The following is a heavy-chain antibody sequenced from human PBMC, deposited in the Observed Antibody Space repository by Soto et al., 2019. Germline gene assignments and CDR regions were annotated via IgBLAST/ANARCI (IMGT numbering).Heavy chain of an antibody. V-gene: IGHV3-30*18. J-gene: IGHJ4*02. D-gene: IGHD1-26*01. CDR1: GFTFKSFA. CDR2: ISDDGSNQ. CDR3: AKDLYSGSYSSYYFHH. Sequence: PVASLRLSCAASGFTFKSFAMHWFRQAPGEGLEWVAFISDDGSNQYFSDSVTGRCTISRDNSENTVSLKIDSLRPGDTAVYYCAKDLYSGSYSSYYFHHWGQGSLVTVSS.